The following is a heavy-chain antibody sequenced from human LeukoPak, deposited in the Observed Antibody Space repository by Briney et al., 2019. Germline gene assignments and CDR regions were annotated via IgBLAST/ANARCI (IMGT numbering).Heavy chain of an antibody. CDR1: GFTVSSNY. CDR3: ASGDHPICPLLLDS. J-gene: IGHJ4*02. CDR2: IYTGGST. D-gene: IGHD1-26*01. V-gene: IGHV3-66*01. Sequence: GGSLRLSCAASGFTVSSNYMSWVRQAPGKGLEWVSAIYTGGSTYYAGSVKGRFTISRDNSKNTLYLQMNSLRAEDTAVYYCASGDHPICPLLLDSWGQEPLVPVSS.